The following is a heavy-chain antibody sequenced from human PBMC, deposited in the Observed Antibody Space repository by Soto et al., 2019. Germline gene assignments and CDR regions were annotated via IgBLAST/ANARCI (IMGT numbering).Heavy chain of an antibody. J-gene: IGHJ6*02. CDR2: INPNSGGT. Sequence: VASVKVSCKASGYTFTGYYMHWVRQAPGQGLEWMGWINPNSGGTNYAQKFQGWVTMTRDTSISTAYMELSRLRSDDTAVYYCAREAARPDYYYYGMDVWGQGTTVTVSS. CDR1: GYTFTGYY. CDR3: AREAARPDYYYYGMDV. V-gene: IGHV1-2*04. D-gene: IGHD6-6*01.